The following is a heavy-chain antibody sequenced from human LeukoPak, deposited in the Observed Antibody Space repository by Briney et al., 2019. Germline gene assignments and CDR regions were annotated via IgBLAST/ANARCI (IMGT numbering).Heavy chain of an antibody. J-gene: IGHJ6*03. CDR1: GGSISSYY. D-gene: IGHD2-15*01. Sequence: PSETLSLTCTVSGGSISSYYWSWIRQPAGKGLEWIGRIYTSGSTNYNPSLKSRVTMSVDTSKNQFSLKLSSVTAADTAVYYCAEGRLYCSGGSCYSNYMDVWGKGTAVTVSS. V-gene: IGHV4-4*07. CDR3: AEGRLYCSGGSCYSNYMDV. CDR2: IYTSGST.